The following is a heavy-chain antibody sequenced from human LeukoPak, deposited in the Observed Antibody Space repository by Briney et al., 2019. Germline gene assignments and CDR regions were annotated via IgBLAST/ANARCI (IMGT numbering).Heavy chain of an antibody. D-gene: IGHD3-3*01. V-gene: IGHV3-23*01. Sequence: GGSLRLSCTASGFTFGDYAMSWVRQAPGKGLEWVSAISGSGGSTYYADSVKGRFTISRDNSKNTLYLQMNSLRAEDTAVYYCAKVRFLEWLLYYYWGQGTLVTVSS. CDR1: GFTFGDYA. CDR3: AKVRFLEWLLYYY. J-gene: IGHJ4*02. CDR2: ISGSGGST.